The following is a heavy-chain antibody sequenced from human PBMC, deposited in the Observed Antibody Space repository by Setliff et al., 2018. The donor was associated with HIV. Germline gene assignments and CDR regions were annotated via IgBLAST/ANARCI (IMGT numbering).Heavy chain of an antibody. Sequence: PSETLSLTCTVSGASISDGTFYWSWIRQSPGKGLEWIGYIYYSGSTKYNPSLKSRLTISVDTSKNQFSLKLRSVTAADTAFYYCARDANYGDNIWAFDMWGQGTKVTVSS. CDR2: IYYSGST. CDR3: ARDANYGDNIWAFDM. D-gene: IGHD4-17*01. CDR1: GASISDGTFY. V-gene: IGHV4-61*01. J-gene: IGHJ3*02.